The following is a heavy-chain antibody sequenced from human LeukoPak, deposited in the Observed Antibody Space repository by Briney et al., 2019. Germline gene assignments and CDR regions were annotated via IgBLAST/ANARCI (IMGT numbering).Heavy chain of an antibody. V-gene: IGHV4-30-4*01. CDR3: ARALTTVTTKYWFDP. D-gene: IGHD4-17*01. CDR1: GGSISSGDYY. CDR2: IYYSGST. Sequence: PPETLSLTCTVSGGSISSGDYYWSWIRQPPGKGLEWIGYIYYSGSTYYNPSLKSRVTISVDTSKNQFSLKLSSVTAADTAVYYCARALTTVTTKYWFDPWGQGTLVTVSS. J-gene: IGHJ5*02.